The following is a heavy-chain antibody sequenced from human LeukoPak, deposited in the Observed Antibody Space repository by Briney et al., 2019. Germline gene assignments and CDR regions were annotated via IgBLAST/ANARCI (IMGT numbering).Heavy chain of an antibody. CDR3: AKGKAYYYDGSGYLLDY. CDR2: ISGSGGSP. V-gene: IGHV3-23*01. Sequence: GGSLRPSCAASGFPFSSFAMTWVRQAPGKGLEWVSAISGSGGSPYYADSVKGRFTISRDSSKNTLYLQMNSLRAGDTAVYYCAKGKAYYYDGSGYLLDYWGQGTLVTVSS. CDR1: GFPFSSFA. D-gene: IGHD3-22*01. J-gene: IGHJ4*02.